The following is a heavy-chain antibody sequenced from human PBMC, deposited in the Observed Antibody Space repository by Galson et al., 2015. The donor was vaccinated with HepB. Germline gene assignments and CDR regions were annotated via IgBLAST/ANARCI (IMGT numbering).Heavy chain of an antibody. Sequence: TLSLTCAVSGGSISSGGYSWGWIRQPPGKGLEWIGNIYHSGSTYYNPSLKSRVTISGDRSKNQFSLKLRSVTAADMAVYYCAGVGSSGPYDAFDIWGQGTMVTVSS. CDR2: IYHSGST. V-gene: IGHV4-30-2*01. J-gene: IGHJ3*02. D-gene: IGHD3-22*01. CDR1: GGSISSGGYS. CDR3: AGVGSSGPYDAFDI.